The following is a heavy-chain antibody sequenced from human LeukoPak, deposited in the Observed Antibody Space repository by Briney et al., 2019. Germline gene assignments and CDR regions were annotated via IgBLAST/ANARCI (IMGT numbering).Heavy chain of an antibody. CDR1: GYSFTTYW. V-gene: IGHV5-51*01. CDR2: IFPGDSNT. J-gene: IGHJ4*02. CDR3: ARPLGYSYGCFAY. Sequence: GESLKISCQGSGYSFTTYWIGWVRQMPGKGLEWVGIIFPGDSNTRYSPSFQGQVTISADKSITTAYLHWSSLKASDTAMYYCARPLGYSYGCFAYWGQGTLVTVSA. D-gene: IGHD5-18*01.